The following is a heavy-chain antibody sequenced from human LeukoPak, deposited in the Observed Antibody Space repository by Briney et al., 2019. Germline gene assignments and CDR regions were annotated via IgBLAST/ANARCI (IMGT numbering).Heavy chain of an antibody. D-gene: IGHD3-9*01. CDR3: ARDPHGGAYDILTA. CDR1: GGSFSGYY. J-gene: IGHJ5*02. V-gene: IGHV4-34*01. CDR2: INHSGST. Sequence: SETLSLTCAVYGGSFSGYYWSWIRQPPGKWLEWIGEINHSGSTNYNPSLKSRVTISVDTSKNQFSLKLSSVTAADTAVYYCARDPHGGAYDILTAWGQGTLVTVSS.